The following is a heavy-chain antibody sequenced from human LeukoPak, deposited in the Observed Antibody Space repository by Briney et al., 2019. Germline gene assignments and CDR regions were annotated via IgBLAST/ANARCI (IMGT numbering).Heavy chain of an antibody. D-gene: IGHD4-11*01. V-gene: IGHV1-3*01. Sequence: ASVKVSCKASGYTFTSYAMHWVRQAPGQRLEWMGWINAGNGNTKYSQKFQGRVTITRDTSASTAYMELSSLRSKDTAVYYCASRAGGYSNPSFYYYYGMDVWGQGTTVTVSS. CDR2: INAGNGNT. CDR1: GYTFTSYA. J-gene: IGHJ6*02. CDR3: ASRAGGYSNPSFYYYYGMDV.